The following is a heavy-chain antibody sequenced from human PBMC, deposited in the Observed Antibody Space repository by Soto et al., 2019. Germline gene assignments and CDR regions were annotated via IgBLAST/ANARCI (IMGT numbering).Heavy chain of an antibody. Sequence: QVQLVESGGGVVQPGRSLRLSCAASGFTFSSYGMYWVRQAPGKGLEWVAVVSYDGSNKYYADSVKGRFTISRDNSKNTLYLQMNSLRAEDTAVYYCAKGAYSGIYSDFAYWGQGTLVTVSS. CDR2: VSYDGSNK. V-gene: IGHV3-30*18. CDR3: AKGAYSGIYSDFAY. D-gene: IGHD1-26*01. CDR1: GFTFSSYG. J-gene: IGHJ4*02.